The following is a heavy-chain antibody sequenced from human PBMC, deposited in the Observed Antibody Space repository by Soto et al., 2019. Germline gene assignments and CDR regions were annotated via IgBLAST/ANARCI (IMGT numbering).Heavy chain of an antibody. J-gene: IGHJ4*02. CDR2: IIPYYNTL. Sequence: SVKVSCKASEGTFNSYAIAWVRQAPGQGLEWMGGIIPYYNTLNYAQKFQDRVTITADDSTNTVYMELSSLRSDDTAVYFCASGASRWYPYFFDSWAQGTLVTVSS. V-gene: IGHV1-69*13. CDR1: EGTFNSYA. D-gene: IGHD6-13*01. CDR3: ASGASRWYPYFFDS.